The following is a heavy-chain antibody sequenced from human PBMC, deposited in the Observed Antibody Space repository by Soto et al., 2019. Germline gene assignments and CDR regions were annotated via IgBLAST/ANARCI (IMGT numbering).Heavy chain of an antibody. CDR1: GFTFSSYW. D-gene: IGHD3-22*01. J-gene: IGHJ4*02. CDR3: ARLYYYDSSGYYYSTYYFDY. Sequence: GGSLRLSCAASGFTFSSYWMSWVRRAPGKGLEWVANIKQDGSEKYYVDSVKGRFTISRDNAKNSLYLQMNSLRAEDTAVYYCARLYYYDSSGYYYSTYYFDYWGQGTLVTVSS. V-gene: IGHV3-7*01. CDR2: IKQDGSEK.